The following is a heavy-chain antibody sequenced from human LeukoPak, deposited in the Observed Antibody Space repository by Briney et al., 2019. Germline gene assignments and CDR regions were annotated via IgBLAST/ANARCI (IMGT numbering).Heavy chain of an antibody. D-gene: IGHD6-6*01. V-gene: IGHV1-69*13. CDR3: ARGSSIASFNDAFDI. Sequence: SVTVSCKASGGTFSSYAISWVQQAPGQGLEWMGGIIPIFGTANYAQKFQGRVTITADESTSTAYMELSSLRSEDTAVYYCARGSSIASFNDAFDIWGQGTMVTVSS. CDR1: GGTFSSYA. CDR2: IIPIFGTA. J-gene: IGHJ3*02.